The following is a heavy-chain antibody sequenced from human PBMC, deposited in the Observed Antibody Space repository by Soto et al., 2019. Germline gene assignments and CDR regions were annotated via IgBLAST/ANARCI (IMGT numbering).Heavy chain of an antibody. CDR1: GFTFSDYY. Sequence: QVQLVESGGGLVKPGGSLRLSCAASGFTFSDYYMSWIRQAPGKGLEWVSYITSSRSNFTNYADSVKGRFTISRDNAKNSVYLQMDSLRVEGTAVYYCVRDRGYSGFFYWGQGALVTVSA. CDR2: ITSSRSNFT. CDR3: VRDRGYSGFFY. D-gene: IGHD5-12*01. J-gene: IGHJ4*02. V-gene: IGHV3-11*06.